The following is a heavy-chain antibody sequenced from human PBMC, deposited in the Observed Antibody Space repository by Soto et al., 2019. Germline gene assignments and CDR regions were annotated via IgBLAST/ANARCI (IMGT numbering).Heavy chain of an antibody. J-gene: IGHJ5*02. CDR2: IYYSGST. D-gene: IGHD3-3*01. CDR1: GGSISSYY. V-gene: IGHV4-59*01. CDR3: ARGPEPIFGVVDNWFDP. Sequence: KPSETLSLTCTVSGGSISSYYWSWIRKPPGKGLEWIGYIYYSGSTNYNPSLKSRVTISVDTSKNQFSLKLSSVTAADTAVYYCARGPEPIFGVVDNWFDPWGQGTLVTVSS.